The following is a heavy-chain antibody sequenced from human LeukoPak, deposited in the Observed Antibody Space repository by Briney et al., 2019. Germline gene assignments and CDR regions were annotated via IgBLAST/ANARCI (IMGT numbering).Heavy chain of an antibody. V-gene: IGHV4-38-2*02. D-gene: IGHD1-26*01. CDR3: ARFFRTVWELPYY. Sequence: SETLSLTCSVSGYSISSGYYWGWIRQPPGKGLEWIGNIYHDGNTYYNPSLKSRVTISVDTSKNQFSLRLSSVTAAEPAVYYCARFFRTVWELPYYWGPGTLVTVSS. CDR2: IYHDGNT. CDR1: GYSISSGYY. J-gene: IGHJ4*02.